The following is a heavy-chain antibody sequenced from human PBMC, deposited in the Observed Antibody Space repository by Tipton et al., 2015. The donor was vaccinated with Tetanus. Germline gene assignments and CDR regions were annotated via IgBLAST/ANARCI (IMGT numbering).Heavy chain of an antibody. D-gene: IGHD1-26*01. J-gene: IGHJ4*02. CDR1: GGSVNDGRFY. CDR3: ARGLPREPFYFDY. Sequence: LRLSCTVSGGSVNDGRFYWTWIRQPPGKALEWVAHIYYSGSATYNPSVASRATVSIDMSKNQCSLRLTSVTAADTAVYFCARGLPREPFYFDYWGQGKQVIVSS. V-gene: IGHV4-61*01. CDR2: IYYSGSA.